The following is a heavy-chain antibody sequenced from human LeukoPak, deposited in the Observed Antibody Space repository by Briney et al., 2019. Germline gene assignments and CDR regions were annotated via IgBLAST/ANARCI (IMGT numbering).Heavy chain of an antibody. Sequence: PSETLSLTRSVSGASISDYYWNWIRLSTGKGLEWIGRFYDTGSVIYNPSLKSRATLSVDTSNNHFSLKLTSVTAADTAVYYCATGDTATTSRYAFEFWGPGTKVTVSS. D-gene: IGHD1-1*01. CDR1: GASISDYY. CDR2: FYDTGSV. V-gene: IGHV4-4*07. CDR3: ATGDTATTSRYAFEF. J-gene: IGHJ3*01.